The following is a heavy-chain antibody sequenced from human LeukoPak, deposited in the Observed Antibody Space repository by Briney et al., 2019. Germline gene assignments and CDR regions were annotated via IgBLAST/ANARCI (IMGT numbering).Heavy chain of an antibody. J-gene: IGHJ4*02. CDR2: ISGSGGST. D-gene: IGHD3-10*01. CDR3: AKDRGVQDAVLALDY. Sequence: GGSLRLSCAASGFTFSSYAMSWVRQAPGKGLEWVSAISGSGGSTYYADSVKGRFTISRDKSKNTLYLQMNSLRAEDTAVYYCAKDRGVQDAVLALDYWGQGTLVTVSS. CDR1: GFTFSSYA. V-gene: IGHV3-23*01.